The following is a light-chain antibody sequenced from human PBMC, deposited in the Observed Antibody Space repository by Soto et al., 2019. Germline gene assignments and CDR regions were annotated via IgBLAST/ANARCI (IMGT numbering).Light chain of an antibody. Sequence: DIQMTQSPSSLSASVGDRVTITCRASQAIRNDLAWYQQKPGKAPKRLSYAASSLQSGVPSRFSGSGSGTEFPLTISSLQPEDFATYYCLQNNNYPWTFGQGTKVDIK. CDR3: LQNNNYPWT. CDR2: AAS. V-gene: IGKV1-17*01. J-gene: IGKJ1*01. CDR1: QAIRND.